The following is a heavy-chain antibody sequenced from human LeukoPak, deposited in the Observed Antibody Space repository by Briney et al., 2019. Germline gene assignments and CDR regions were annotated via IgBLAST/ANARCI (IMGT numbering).Heavy chain of an antibody. CDR2: ISSSGSTI. CDR1: GFTFSSYE. V-gene: IGHV3-48*03. CDR3: ARDRGSFGPPTTGCFDY. Sequence: GGSLRLSCAASGFTFSSYEMNWVRQAPGEGLEWVSYISSSGSTIYYADSVKGRFTISRDNAKNSLYLQMNSLRAEDTAVYYCARDRGSFGPPTTGCFDYWGQGTLVTVSS. J-gene: IGHJ4*02. D-gene: IGHD3-16*01.